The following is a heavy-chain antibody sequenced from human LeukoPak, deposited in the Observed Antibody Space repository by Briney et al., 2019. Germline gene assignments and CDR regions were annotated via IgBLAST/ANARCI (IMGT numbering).Heavy chain of an antibody. CDR2: ISAYNGNT. D-gene: IGHD2-2*02. V-gene: IGHV1-18*01. CDR3: ARDGYCSSTSCYTPGY. Sequence: ASVKVSCKASGYTFTSYGISWVRQAPGQGLEWMGWISAYNGNTNYAQKLQGRVTMTTDTSTSTACMELRSLRSDDAAVYYCARDGYCSSTSCYTPGYWGQGTLVTVSS. J-gene: IGHJ4*02. CDR1: GYTFTSYG.